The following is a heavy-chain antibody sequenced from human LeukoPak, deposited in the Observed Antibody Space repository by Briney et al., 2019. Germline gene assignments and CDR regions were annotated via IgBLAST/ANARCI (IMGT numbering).Heavy chain of an antibody. J-gene: IGHJ5*02. CDR1: GGTFSSYA. Sequence: ASVKVSCKASGGTFSSYAISWVRQAPGQGLEWMGRIIPILGIANYAQKFQGRVTITADKSTSTAYMELSSLRSEDTAVYYCARDRIVVGXXXDPWGQGALVTVSS. V-gene: IGHV1-69*04. CDR2: IIPILGIA. D-gene: IGHD1-26*01. CDR3: ARDRIVVGXXXDP.